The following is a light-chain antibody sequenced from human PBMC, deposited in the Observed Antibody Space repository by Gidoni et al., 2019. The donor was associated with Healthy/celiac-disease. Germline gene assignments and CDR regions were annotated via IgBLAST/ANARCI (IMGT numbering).Light chain of an antibody. CDR3: GSYTSSSTLE. CDR2: DVS. J-gene: IGLJ2*01. V-gene: IGLV2-14*03. Sequence: QSALTQPAPVSGSPGQSITISCTGTSSDVGGYNYVSWYQQHPGKAPKLMIYDVSNRPSGVSNRFSGSKSGNTASLTISGLQAEDEADYYCGSYTSSSTLEFGGGTKLTVL. CDR1: SSDVGGYNY.